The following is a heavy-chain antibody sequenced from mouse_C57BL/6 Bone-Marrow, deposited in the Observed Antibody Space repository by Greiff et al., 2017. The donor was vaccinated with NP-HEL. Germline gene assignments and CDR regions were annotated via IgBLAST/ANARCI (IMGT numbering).Heavy chain of an antibody. CDR3: AREYGNFDY. CDR2: INPGSGGT. D-gene: IGHD2-10*02. J-gene: IGHJ2*01. CDR1: GYAFTNYL. Sequence: QVQLKQSGAELVRPGTSVKVSCKASGYAFTNYLIEWVKQRPGQGLEWIGVINPGSGGTNYNEKFKGKATLTADKSSSTAYMQLSSLTSEDSAVYFCAREYGNFDYWGQGTTLTVSS. V-gene: IGHV1-54*01.